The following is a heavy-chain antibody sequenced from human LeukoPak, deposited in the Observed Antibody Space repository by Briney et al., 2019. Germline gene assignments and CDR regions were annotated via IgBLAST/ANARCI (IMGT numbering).Heavy chain of an antibody. D-gene: IGHD3-10*01. Sequence: ASVKVSCKASGYTFTSYGISWVRQAPGQGLAWMGWISAYNGNTNYAQKLQGRVTMTTDTSTSKASMELRSLRSGDTAVYYCARDLEMVRGEYYFNYWGQGTLVTVSS. V-gene: IGHV1-18*01. CDR3: ARDLEMVRGEYYFNY. J-gene: IGHJ4*02. CDR1: GYTFTSYG. CDR2: ISAYNGNT.